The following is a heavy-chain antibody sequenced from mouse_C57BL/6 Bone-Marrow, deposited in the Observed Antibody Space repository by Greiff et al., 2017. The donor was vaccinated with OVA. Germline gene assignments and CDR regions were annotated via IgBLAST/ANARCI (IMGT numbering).Heavy chain of an antibody. D-gene: IGHD4-1*01. CDR1: GYSFTDYN. CDR2: INPNYGTT. J-gene: IGHJ2*01. CDR3: ARWTGTGYFDY. V-gene: IGHV1-39*01. Sequence: EVHLVESGPELVQPGASVKISCKASGYSFTDYNMNWVKQSNGKSLEWIGVINPNYGTTSYNQKFKGKATLTVDQSSSTAYMQLNSLTSEDSAVYYCARWTGTGYFDYWGQGTTLTVSS.